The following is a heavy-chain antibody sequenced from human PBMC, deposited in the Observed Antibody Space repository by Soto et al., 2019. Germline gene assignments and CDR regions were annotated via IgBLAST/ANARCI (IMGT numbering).Heavy chain of an antibody. D-gene: IGHD3-3*01. Sequence: PSATLSLTCTVSGGSISSYYWSGIRQPPGKGLEWIGYIYYSGSTNYNPSLKSRVTISVDTSKNQFSLKLSSVTAADTAVYYCARTYYDFWSGIDYWGQGTLVTVSS. CDR2: IYYSGST. J-gene: IGHJ4*02. CDR3: ARTYYDFWSGIDY. V-gene: IGHV4-59*01. CDR1: GGSISSYY.